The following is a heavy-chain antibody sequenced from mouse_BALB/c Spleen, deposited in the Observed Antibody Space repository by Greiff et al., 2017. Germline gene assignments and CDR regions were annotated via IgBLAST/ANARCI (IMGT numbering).Heavy chain of an antibody. CDR2: ISSGSSTI. Sequence: EVKLMESGGGLVQPGGSRKLSCAASGFTFSSFGMHWVRQAPEKGLEWVAYISSGSSTIYYADTVKGRFTISRDNPKNTLFLQMTSLRSEDTAMYYCARRSYYDYEGYAMDYWGQGTSVTVSS. CDR1: GFTFSSFG. CDR3: ARRSYYDYEGYAMDY. J-gene: IGHJ4*01. D-gene: IGHD2-4*01. V-gene: IGHV5-17*02.